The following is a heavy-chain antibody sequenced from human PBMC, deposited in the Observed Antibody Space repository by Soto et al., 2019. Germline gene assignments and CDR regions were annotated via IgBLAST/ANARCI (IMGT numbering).Heavy chain of an antibody. Sequence: PVGTLRLSCAGAALAFSNYWIHWVRQAPGEGLAWVSRISRDGSSTTYAGSVKGRFTISRDYAKNTVYLQMNSLRAEDTVVYYCARESSGYSSCFDYWGQGTLVTVSS. CDR1: ALAFSNYW. CDR2: ISRDGSST. CDR3: ARESSGYSSCFDY. D-gene: IGHD5-12*01. V-gene: IGHV3-74*01. J-gene: IGHJ4*02.